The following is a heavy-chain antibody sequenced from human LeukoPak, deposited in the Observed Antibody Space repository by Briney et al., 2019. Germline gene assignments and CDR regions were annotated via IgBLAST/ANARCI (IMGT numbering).Heavy chain of an antibody. D-gene: IGHD2-15*01. J-gene: IGHJ4*02. Sequence: PSETLSLTCAVSGGSISSSNWWNWVRQPPGKGLEWIGSIYHSGSTYYNPSLKSRVTISVDTSKNQFSLKLSSVTAADTAVYYCARGVVAAPQTFDYWGQGTLVAVSS. V-gene: IGHV4-4*02. CDR2: IYHSGST. CDR3: ARGVVAAPQTFDY. CDR1: GGSISSSNW.